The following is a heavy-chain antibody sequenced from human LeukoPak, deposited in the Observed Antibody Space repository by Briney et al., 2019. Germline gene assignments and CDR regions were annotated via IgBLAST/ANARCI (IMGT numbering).Heavy chain of an antibody. J-gene: IGHJ4*02. CDR1: GGSFSGYY. CDR2: INHSGST. CDR3: ASMTTVTTLDY. Sequence: PSETLSLTCAVYGGSFSGYYWSWIRQPPGKGLEWIGEINHSGSTNYNPSLKSRVTISVDTSKNRFSLKLSSVTAADTAVYYCASMTTVTTLDYWGQGTLVTVSS. V-gene: IGHV4-34*01. D-gene: IGHD4-17*01.